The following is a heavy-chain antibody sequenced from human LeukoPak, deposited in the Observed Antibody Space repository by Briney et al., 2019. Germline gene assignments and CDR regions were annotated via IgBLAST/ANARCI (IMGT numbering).Heavy chain of an antibody. V-gene: IGHV4-34*01. CDR2: INHSGST. D-gene: IGHD6-13*01. J-gene: IGHJ4*02. CDR3: ARANGIAGLTSFDY. Sequence: SETLSLTCAVYGGSFSGYYWSWIRQPPGKGLEWIGEINHSGSTNYNPSLKSRVTISVDTSKNQFSLKVSSVTAADTAVYYCARANGIAGLTSFDYWGQGTLVTVSS. CDR1: GGSFSGYY.